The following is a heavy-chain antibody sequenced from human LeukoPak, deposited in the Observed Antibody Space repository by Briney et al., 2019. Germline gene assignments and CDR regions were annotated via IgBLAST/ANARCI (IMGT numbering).Heavy chain of an antibody. CDR1: GGSVRSYY. V-gene: IGHV4-4*07. J-gene: IGHJ5*02. CDR2: IYTSGST. Sequence: SETLSLSCTVSGGSVRSYYWSWIRQPAGKGLEWIGRIYTSGSTNYNPSLKSRVTMSVDTSENQFSLKLSSVTAADTAVYYCAGTEPPTGNYNWFDPWGQGTLVTVSS. CDR3: AGTEPPTGNYNWFDP. D-gene: IGHD1-14*01.